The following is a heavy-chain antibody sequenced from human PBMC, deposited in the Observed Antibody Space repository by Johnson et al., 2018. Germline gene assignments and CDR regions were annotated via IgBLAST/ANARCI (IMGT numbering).Heavy chain of an antibody. D-gene: IGHD3-22*01. CDR1: GGSISSYY. V-gene: IGHV4-59*01. CDR2: IYYSGST. Sequence: QVQLQESGPGLVKXSETLSLXCTVSGGSISSYYWSWIRKPPGKGLEWIGYIYYSGSTNYNPSLKSRVTLSVDTSKTPFSLKLSSVPAADTAVYYCAIGFPSSGYYHYDAFDIWGQGTMVTVSS. J-gene: IGHJ3*02. CDR3: AIGFPSSGYYHYDAFDI.